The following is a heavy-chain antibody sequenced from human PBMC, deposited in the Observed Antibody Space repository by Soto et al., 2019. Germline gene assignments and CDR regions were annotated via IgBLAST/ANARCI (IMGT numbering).Heavy chain of an antibody. CDR2: ISAYNGNT. Sequence: QVQLVQSGAEAKKPGASVKVSCKASGYTFTSYGISWVRQAPGQGLEWMGWISAYNGNTNYAQKLQGRVTMTTDTSTSTAYMELRSLRSDDTAVYYCARDLWFGELFADRHNWFDPWGQGTLVTVSS. D-gene: IGHD3-10*01. CDR1: GYTFTSYG. CDR3: ARDLWFGELFADRHNWFDP. J-gene: IGHJ5*02. V-gene: IGHV1-18*04.